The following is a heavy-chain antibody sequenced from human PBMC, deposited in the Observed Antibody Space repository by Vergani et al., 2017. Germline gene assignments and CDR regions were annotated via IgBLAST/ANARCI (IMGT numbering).Heavy chain of an antibody. CDR1: GFTFQAFA. CDR3: VKDNDYYADGPFDL. J-gene: IGHJ2*01. CDR2: IDRNYGVK. D-gene: IGHD3-16*01. Sequence: VEAGGGLVQPGGSLRLSCTASGFTFQAFAFHWVRQVSGRGLEWVSGIDRNYGVKNGNSFEGRFSISRDNAKKAVFLQMNNLRHEDTALYFCVKDNDYYADGPFDLLCRGTLVTVSS. V-gene: IGHV3-9*01.